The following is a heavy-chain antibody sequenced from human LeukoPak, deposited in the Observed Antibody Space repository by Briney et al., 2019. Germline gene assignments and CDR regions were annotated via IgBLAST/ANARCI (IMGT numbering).Heavy chain of an antibody. CDR3: ARLGVAAVGTSGYFDY. V-gene: IGHV3-21*01. CDR1: GFTFSNFG. CDR2: ITSSSSYI. J-gene: IGHJ4*02. D-gene: IGHD6-13*01. Sequence: PGGSLRLSCAASGFTFSNFGMNWARQAPGKGLEWVSSITSSSSYISYADSLRGRFTISRDNAKNSLYLQMNSLRAEDTAVYYCARLGVAAVGTSGYFDYWGQGTLVTVPS.